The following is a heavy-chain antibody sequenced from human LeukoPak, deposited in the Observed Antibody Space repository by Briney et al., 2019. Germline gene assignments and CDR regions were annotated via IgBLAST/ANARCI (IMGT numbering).Heavy chain of an antibody. CDR2: INPNSGGT. Sequence: GASVNVSCKALGYSFTDFYIHWVRQAPGQGLEWMGWINPNSGGTNYAQKFQGRVTMTRDTSITTAYMDLSSLRSDDTAVYYCARGDIYFDYWGQGTLVTVSS. CDR3: ARGDIYFDY. J-gene: IGHJ4*02. V-gene: IGHV1-2*02. CDR1: GYSFTDFY.